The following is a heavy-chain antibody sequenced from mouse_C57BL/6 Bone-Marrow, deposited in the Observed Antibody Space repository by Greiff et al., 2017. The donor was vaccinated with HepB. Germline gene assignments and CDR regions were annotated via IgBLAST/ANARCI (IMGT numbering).Heavy chain of an antibody. D-gene: IGHD2-4*01. Sequence: EVKLVESGGGLVQPKGSLKLSCAASGFSFNTYAMNWVRQAPGKGLEWVARIRSKSNNYATYYADSVKDRFTISRDDSESMLYLQMNNLKTEDTAMYYCVRGYYDYDGWGQGTLVTVSA. CDR1: GFSFNTYA. V-gene: IGHV10-1*01. CDR2: IRSKSNNYAT. J-gene: IGHJ3*01. CDR3: VRGYYDYDG.